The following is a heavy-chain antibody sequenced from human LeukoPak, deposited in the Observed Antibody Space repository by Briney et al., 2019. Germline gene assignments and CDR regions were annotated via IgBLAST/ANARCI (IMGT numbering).Heavy chain of an antibody. Sequence: ASVKVSCKVPGYTLTELSMHWVRQAPGKGLEWMGGFDPEDGETIYAQKFQGRVTMTEDTSTDTAYMELSSLRSEDTAVYYCATVGGYSSSWYSDYWGQGTLVTVSS. V-gene: IGHV1-24*01. D-gene: IGHD6-13*01. CDR2: FDPEDGET. CDR3: ATVGGYSSSWYSDY. CDR1: GYTLTELS. J-gene: IGHJ4*02.